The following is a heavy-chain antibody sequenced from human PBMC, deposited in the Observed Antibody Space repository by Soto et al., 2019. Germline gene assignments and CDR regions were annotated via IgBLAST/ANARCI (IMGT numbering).Heavy chain of an antibody. CDR3: ARGTGYCSSTSCYTPRGYYYYGMDV. Sequence: SVKVSCKASGGTFSSYAISWVRQAPGQGLEWMGGIIPIFGTANYAQKFQGRVTITADESTSTAYMELSSLRSEDTAVYYCARGTGYCSSTSCYTPRGYYYYGMDVWGPGTTVTVSS. D-gene: IGHD2-2*02. V-gene: IGHV1-69*13. CDR1: GGTFSSYA. CDR2: IIPIFGTA. J-gene: IGHJ6*02.